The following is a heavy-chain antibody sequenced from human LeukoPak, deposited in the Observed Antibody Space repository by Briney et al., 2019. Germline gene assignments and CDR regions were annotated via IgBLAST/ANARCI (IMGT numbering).Heavy chain of an antibody. Sequence: KPSETLSLTCTVSGGSISSYYWSWIRQPAGKGLEWIGRIYTSGGTNYNPSLKGRVTMSVDTSKNQFSLKLSSVTAADTAVYYCARESTYYYDSSGYSNWFDPWGQGTLVTVSS. CDR3: ARESTYYYDSSGYSNWFDP. CDR2: IYTSGGT. D-gene: IGHD3-22*01. J-gene: IGHJ5*02. CDR1: GGSISSYY. V-gene: IGHV4-4*07.